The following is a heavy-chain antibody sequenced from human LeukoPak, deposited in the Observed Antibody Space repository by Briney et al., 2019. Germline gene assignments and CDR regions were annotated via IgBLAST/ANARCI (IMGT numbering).Heavy chain of an antibody. CDR3: ASQDVVGATGYFQH. CDR2: IYYSGST. CDR1: GGSISSCY. J-gene: IGHJ1*01. Sequence: PSETLSLTCTVSGGSISSCYWSWIRQPPGKGLEWIGYIYYSGSTNYNPSLKSRVTISVDTSKNQFSLKLSSVTAADTAVYYCASQDVVGATGYFQHWGQGTLVTVSS. D-gene: IGHD1-26*01. V-gene: IGHV4-59*01.